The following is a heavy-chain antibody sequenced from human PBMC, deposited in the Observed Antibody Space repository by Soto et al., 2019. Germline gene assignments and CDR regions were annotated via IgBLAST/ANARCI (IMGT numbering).Heavy chain of an antibody. Sequence: GGSLRVSCAASGFTFSSYSMNWVRQAPGKGLEWVSSISSSSSYIYYADSVKGRFTISRDNAKNSLYLQMNSLRAEDTAVYYCARDAQPSIGYYYYGMDVWGQGTTVTVSS. J-gene: IGHJ6*02. D-gene: IGHD1-1*01. CDR3: ARDAQPSIGYYYYGMDV. V-gene: IGHV3-21*01. CDR1: GFTFSSYS. CDR2: ISSSSSYI.